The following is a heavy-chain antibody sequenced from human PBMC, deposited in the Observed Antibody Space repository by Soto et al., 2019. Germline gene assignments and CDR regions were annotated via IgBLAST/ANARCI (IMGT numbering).Heavy chain of an antibody. V-gene: IGHV4-4*07. J-gene: IGHJ4*01. D-gene: IGHD1-26*01. Sequence: SETLSLTCSVSGDSIGGHYWNWIRQPAGKGLEWIGRLYSSGTTNYNPSLKSRITMSVDTSKNQFSLSLTSVTAADTAFYFCARESERWDLLPEVFFDDWGQGTLVT. CDR1: GDSIGGHY. CDR2: LYSSGTT. CDR3: ARESERWDLLPEVFFDD.